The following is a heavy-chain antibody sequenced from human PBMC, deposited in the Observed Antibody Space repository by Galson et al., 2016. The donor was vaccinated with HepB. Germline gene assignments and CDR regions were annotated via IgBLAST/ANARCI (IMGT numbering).Heavy chain of an antibody. J-gene: IGHJ5*02. CDR1: GFTFSNYG. Sequence: SLRLSCAVSGFTFSNYGMYWVRQAPGKGLEWVANIWYAGSRTYYADAVRGRFTISRDNSKSTVFLQMNSQRGEDTAVYYCARGNYDSPGYFFDNWFDPWGQGTLVTVSS. V-gene: IGHV3-33*07. D-gene: IGHD3-22*01. CDR2: IWYAGSRT. CDR3: ARGNYDSPGYFFDNWFDP.